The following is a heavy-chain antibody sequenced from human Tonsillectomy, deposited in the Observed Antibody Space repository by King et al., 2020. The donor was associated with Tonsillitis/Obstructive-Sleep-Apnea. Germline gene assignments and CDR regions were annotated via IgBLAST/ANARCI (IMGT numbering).Heavy chain of an antibody. D-gene: IGHD1-26*01. J-gene: IGHJ4*02. CDR3: TTDRGSSGY. CDR2: IKSKTNGGKT. Sequence: VQLVESGGGLVKPGGSLRLSCAASGFTFSNAWMSWVRQAPGKGLEWVGRIKSKTNGGKTDYAAPVKGRFTISRDDSKNTLYLQMNSLKTEDTAVYYCTTDRGSSGYWGQGTLVTVSS. V-gene: IGHV3-15*01. CDR1: GFTFSNAW.